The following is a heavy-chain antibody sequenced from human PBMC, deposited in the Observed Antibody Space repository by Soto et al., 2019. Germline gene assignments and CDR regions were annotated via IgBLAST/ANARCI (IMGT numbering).Heavy chain of an antibody. CDR2: IWYDGSNK. V-gene: IGHV3-33*01. CDR1: GFTFSSYG. Sequence: ESGGGVVQPGRSLRLSCAASGFTFSSYGMHWVRQAPGKGLEWVAVIWYDGSNKYYADSVKGRFTISRDNSKNTLYLQMNSLRAEDTAVYYCARDLVGIAVAGTPGYWGQGTLVTVSS. D-gene: IGHD6-19*01. J-gene: IGHJ4*02. CDR3: ARDLVGIAVAGTPGY.